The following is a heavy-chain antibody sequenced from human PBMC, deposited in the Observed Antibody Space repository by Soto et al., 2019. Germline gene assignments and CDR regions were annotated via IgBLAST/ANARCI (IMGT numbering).Heavy chain of an antibody. D-gene: IGHD3-3*01. CDR1: GYTFTSYY. CDR2: INPSGGST. V-gene: IGHV1-46*01. CDR3: ARFADFSFTSFSFPSRFHIRGYYYYYGMDV. J-gene: IGHJ6*02. Sequence: GASVKVSCKASGYTFTSYYMHWVRQAPGQGLEWMGIINPSGGSTSYAQKFQGRVTMTRDTSTSTVNMELSSLRSEDTAVYYCARFADFSFTSFSFPSRFHIRGYYYYYGMDVWGPGTTVTVSS.